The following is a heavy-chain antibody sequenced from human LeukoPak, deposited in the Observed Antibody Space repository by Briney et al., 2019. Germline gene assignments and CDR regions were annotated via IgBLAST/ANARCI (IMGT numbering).Heavy chain of an antibody. CDR2: INPSGGST. V-gene: IGHV1-46*01. Sequence: ASVKVSCKASGYTFTSYYMHWVRQAPGQGLEWMGIINPSGGSTSYAQKFQGRVTITADESTSTVYMELSSLISEDTAVYYCATSAYTWGQGTLVTVSS. CDR3: ATSAYT. J-gene: IGHJ5*02. CDR1: GYTFTSYY. D-gene: IGHD1-1*01.